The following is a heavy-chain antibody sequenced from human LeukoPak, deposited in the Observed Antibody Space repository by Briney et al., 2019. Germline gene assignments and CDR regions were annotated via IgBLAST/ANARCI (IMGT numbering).Heavy chain of an antibody. Sequence: GGSLRLSCAASGFTFSSYGMRWVRQAPGKGLEWVAVIWYDGSNKYYADSVKGRFTISRDNSKNTLYLQMNSLRAEDTAVYYCARRDYYGSGSYGGLEYYFDYWGQGTLVTVSS. D-gene: IGHD3-10*01. V-gene: IGHV3-33*01. J-gene: IGHJ4*02. CDR2: IWYDGSNK. CDR3: ARRDYYGSGSYGGLEYYFDY. CDR1: GFTFSSYG.